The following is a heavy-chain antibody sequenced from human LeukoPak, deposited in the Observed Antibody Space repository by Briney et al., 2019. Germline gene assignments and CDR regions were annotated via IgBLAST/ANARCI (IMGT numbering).Heavy chain of an antibody. J-gene: IGHJ4*02. Sequence: PSETLSLTCTVSGGSISSYYWSWIRRPAGKGLEWIGRIHTGGSTKYNPSLKSRVTISVDTSKNQFSLKLSSVTAADTAVYYCARVSSIAVAVDYWGQGTLVTVSS. CDR3: ARVSSIAVAVDY. V-gene: IGHV4-4*07. CDR1: GGSISSYY. CDR2: IHTGGST. D-gene: IGHD6-19*01.